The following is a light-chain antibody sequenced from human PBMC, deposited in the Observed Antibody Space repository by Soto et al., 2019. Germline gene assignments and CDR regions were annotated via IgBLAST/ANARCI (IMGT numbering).Light chain of an antibody. CDR3: QQRSNWWT. V-gene: IGKV3D-20*02. J-gene: IGKJ1*01. Sequence: ENVLTQSPGTLSLSPGERATLSCRASESVSSIYVAWYQQKPGQAPTLLIYDVSNRATGIPVRFSRSGSGTDFTLTISSLEPEDFAVYYCQQRSNWWTFGPGTKGDIK. CDR2: DVS. CDR1: ESVSSIY.